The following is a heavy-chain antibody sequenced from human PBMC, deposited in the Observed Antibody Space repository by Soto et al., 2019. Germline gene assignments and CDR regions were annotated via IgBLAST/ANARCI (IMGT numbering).Heavy chain of an antibody. CDR2: MNPNSGNT. CDR1: GYTFTSYD. Sequence: QVQLVQSGAEVKKPGASVKVSCKASGYTFTSYDINWVRQATGQGLEWMGWMNPNSGNTGYAQKFQGRVTMTRNTSISTAYMELSSLRSEDTAVYYCARRVGAYCSGGSCYSAPGWFDPWVQGTLVTVSS. J-gene: IGHJ5*02. CDR3: ARRVGAYCSGGSCYSAPGWFDP. D-gene: IGHD2-15*01. V-gene: IGHV1-8*01.